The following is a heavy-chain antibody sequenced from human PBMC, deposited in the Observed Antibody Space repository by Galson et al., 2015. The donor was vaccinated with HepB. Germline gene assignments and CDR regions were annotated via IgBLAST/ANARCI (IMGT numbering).Heavy chain of an antibody. CDR3: AKCSHPRIGGYSYGYIDY. J-gene: IGHJ4*02. CDR1: GFTFSSYA. V-gene: IGHV3-23*01. D-gene: IGHD5-18*01. Sequence: SLRLSCAASGFTFSSYAMSWVRQAPGKGLEWVSAISGSGGSTYYADSVKGRFTISRDNSKNTLYLQMNSLRAEDTAVYYCAKCSHPRIGGYSYGYIDYWGQGTLVTVSS. CDR2: ISGSGGST.